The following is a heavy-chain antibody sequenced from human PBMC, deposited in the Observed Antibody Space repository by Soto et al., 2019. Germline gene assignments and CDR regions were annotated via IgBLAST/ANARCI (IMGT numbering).Heavy chain of an antibody. CDR3: AREDYYYDSSGDSPLRH. V-gene: IGHV3-30-3*01. J-gene: IGHJ1*01. CDR2: ISYDGSNK. D-gene: IGHD3-22*01. CDR1: GFTFSSYA. Sequence: PGGSLRLSCAASGFTFSSYAMHWVRQAPGKGLEWVAVISYDGSNKYYADSVKGRFTISRDNSKNTLYLQMNSLRAEDTAVYYCAREDYYYDSSGDSPLRHWGQGTLVTVSS.